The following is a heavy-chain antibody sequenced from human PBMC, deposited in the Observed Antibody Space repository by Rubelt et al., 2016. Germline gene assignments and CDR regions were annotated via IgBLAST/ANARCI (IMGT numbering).Heavy chain of an antibody. CDR2: VHYSGTT. Sequence: QVQLQESGPGLVKPSETLSLICTVSGGSISSNYWSWIRQPPGKGLDWIGYVHYSGTTNYNPSLTSRVTMSVDMSRNHFSLRLTFVTAADTAVYYCARGRWDNWFDPWGQGTLVTVSS. J-gene: IGHJ5*02. D-gene: IGHD4-23*01. CDR3: ARGRWDNWFDP. CDR1: GGSISSNY. V-gene: IGHV4-59*01.